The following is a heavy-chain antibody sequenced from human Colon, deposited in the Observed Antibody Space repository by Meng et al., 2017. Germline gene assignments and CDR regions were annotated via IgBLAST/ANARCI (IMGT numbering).Heavy chain of an antibody. D-gene: IGHD2-21*02. CDR3: ARVNGDFDEAWFDP. Sequence: QVPLQRSGPGLVRPSETLSLTCTVSGGSVSSGDYYWSWIRQPPGKGLEWLGYVYYTGNTNYNPSLKNQVTISLDTSNNQFSLKLTSMTAADAAIYYCARVNGDFDEAWFDPWGQGTLVTVSS. CDR1: GGSVSSGDYY. CDR2: VYYTGNT. J-gene: IGHJ5*02. V-gene: IGHV4-61*08.